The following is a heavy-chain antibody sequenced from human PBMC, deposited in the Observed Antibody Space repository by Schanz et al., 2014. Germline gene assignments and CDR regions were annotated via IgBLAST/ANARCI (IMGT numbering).Heavy chain of an antibody. J-gene: IGHJ6*02. CDR2: IRYNGINE. CDR3: ARRITGTHHNPYYHGMDV. CDR1: GFTFSNYG. Sequence: QVQLVESGGGVVQPGGSLRLSCAASGFTFSNYGLHWVRQAPGKGLEWVAFIRYNGINEYYADSVKGRFTVSRDNSKNTLYLQMNSLRAEDTAVYYCARRITGTHHNPYYHGMDVWGQGTTVTVSS. V-gene: IGHV3-30*02. D-gene: IGHD1-20*01.